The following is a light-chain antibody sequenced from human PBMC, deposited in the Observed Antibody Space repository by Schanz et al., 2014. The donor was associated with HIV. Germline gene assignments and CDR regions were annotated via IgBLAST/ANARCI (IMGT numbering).Light chain of an antibody. CDR2: DVT. Sequence: QSALTQPRSVSGSPGQSVTISCTGTSSDVGGYDYVSWYQQHPGKAPKLMIYDVTKRPSGVPDRFSGSKSGNTASLTVSGLQADDEADYYCSSFAGNNKLLFGGGTKVTVL. CDR1: SSDVGGYDY. CDR3: SSFAGNNKLL. J-gene: IGLJ2*01. V-gene: IGLV2-11*01.